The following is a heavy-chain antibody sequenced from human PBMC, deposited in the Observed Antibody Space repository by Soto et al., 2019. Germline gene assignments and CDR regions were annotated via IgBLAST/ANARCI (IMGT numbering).Heavy chain of an antibody. V-gene: IGHV3-23*01. D-gene: IGHD3-22*01. CDR3: AKGSSSGWAYYYYGMDV. J-gene: IGHJ6*02. CDR2: ISGSVVST. Sequence: GGSLRLSCAASGFTFSSYAMSWVRQAPGKGLEWVSAISGSVVSTYYADSVEGRFTISRDNSKKTLYLQMNSLRAEDTAVYYCAKGSSSGWAYYYYGMDVWGQGTTVTVSS. CDR1: GFTFSSYA.